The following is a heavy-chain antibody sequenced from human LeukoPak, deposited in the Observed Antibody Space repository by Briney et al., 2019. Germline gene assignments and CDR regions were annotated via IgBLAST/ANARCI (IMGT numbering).Heavy chain of an antibody. CDR1: GGSIGSYY. CDR2: IYYSGST. CDR3: ARDTAYWGYYYYGMDV. Sequence: PSETLSLTCTVSGGSIGSYYWSWIRQPPGKGLEWIGYIYYSGSTNYNPSLKSRVTISVDTSKNQFSLKLSSVTAADTAVYYCARDTAYWGYYYYGMDVWGQGTTVTVSS. V-gene: IGHV4-59*01. D-gene: IGHD3-16*01. J-gene: IGHJ6*02.